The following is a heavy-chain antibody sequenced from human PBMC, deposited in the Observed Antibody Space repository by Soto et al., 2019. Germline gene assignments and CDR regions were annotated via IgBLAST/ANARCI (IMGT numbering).Heavy chain of an antibody. Sequence: QVQLQESGPGLVKPSETLSLTCTVSGGSISSYYWSWIRQPPGKGLEWIGYIYYSGSTNYNPSLKSRVTISVDTSKNQFSLKLSSVTAADTAVYYCARQAGTILEDFDYWGQGTLVTVSS. J-gene: IGHJ4*02. CDR3: ARQAGTILEDFDY. D-gene: IGHD6-13*01. V-gene: IGHV4-59*08. CDR1: GGSISSYY. CDR2: IYYSGST.